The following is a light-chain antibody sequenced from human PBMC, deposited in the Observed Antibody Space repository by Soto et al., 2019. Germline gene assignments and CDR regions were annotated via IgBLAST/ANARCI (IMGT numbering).Light chain of an antibody. CDR1: HSVSTSS. CDR2: DAS. J-gene: IGKJ1*01. V-gene: IGKV3-20*01. CDR3: QHYGSSPLT. Sequence: IVLPQSPGTLSLSPGERATLSCRASHSVSTSSLAWYQQKTGHAPRVLIYDASSRATGIPDRFSDSGSGTHFPLTIDRLEPEDFAVYDGQHYGSSPLTLGQGTRVEIK.